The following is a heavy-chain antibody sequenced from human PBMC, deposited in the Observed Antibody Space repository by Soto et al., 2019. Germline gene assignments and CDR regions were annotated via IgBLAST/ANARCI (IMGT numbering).Heavy chain of an antibody. CDR1: GGSISSFTYY. CDR3: ARRERYYGSPGWFDP. Sequence: TVSGGSISSFTYYWGCIRQPPGKGLEWIGTVYYNENTYYNPSLKGRVTISVDTAKNQFSLNLRSVTAADTAIYFCARRERYYGSPGWFDPWGQRTLVTVSS. CDR2: VYYNENT. V-gene: IGHV4-39*01. J-gene: IGHJ5*02. D-gene: IGHD3-10*01.